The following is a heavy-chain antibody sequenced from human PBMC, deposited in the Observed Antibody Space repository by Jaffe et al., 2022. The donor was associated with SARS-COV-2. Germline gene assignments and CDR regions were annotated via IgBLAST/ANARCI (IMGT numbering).Heavy chain of an antibody. CDR2: ISYDGSNK. CDR1: GFTFSSYA. CDR3: ARDYSVAVAQHPTGSYYYYYYMDV. V-gene: IGHV3-30*04. J-gene: IGHJ6*03. D-gene: IGHD6-19*01. Sequence: QVQLVESGGGVVQPGRSLRLSCAASGFTFSSYAMHWVRQAPGKGLEWVAVISYDGSNKYYADSVKGRFTISRDNSKNTLYLQMNSLRAEDTAVYYCARDYSVAVAQHPTGSYYYYYYMDVWGKGTTVTVSS.